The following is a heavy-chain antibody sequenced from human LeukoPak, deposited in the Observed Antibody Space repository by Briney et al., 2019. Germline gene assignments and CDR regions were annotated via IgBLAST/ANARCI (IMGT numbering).Heavy chain of an antibody. CDR1: GYSISSGYY. CDR3: ARNLVMVRGLIADY. CDR2: IYHSGST. Sequence: SETLSLTCAVSGYSISSGYYWGWIRQPPGKGLEWIGSIYHSGSTYSSPSLKSRLTISVDTPKNQFSLRLSSVTAADTAVYYCARNLVMVRGLIADYWGQGTLVTVSS. J-gene: IGHJ4*02. D-gene: IGHD3-10*01. V-gene: IGHV4-38-2*01.